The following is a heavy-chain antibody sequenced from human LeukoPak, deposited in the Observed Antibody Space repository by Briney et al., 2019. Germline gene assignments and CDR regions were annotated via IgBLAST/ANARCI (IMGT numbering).Heavy chain of an antibody. J-gene: IGHJ4*02. D-gene: IGHD5-18*01. Sequence: GGSLRLSCAASGFTFSSYSMNWVRQAPGKGLEWVSSISSSGTYIYYADSVKGRFTISRDNAKNSLYLQMNSLRAEDTAVYYCARGFGVATADYWGQGTLVTASS. CDR3: ARGFGVATADY. CDR1: GFTFSSYS. CDR2: ISSSGTYI. V-gene: IGHV3-21*01.